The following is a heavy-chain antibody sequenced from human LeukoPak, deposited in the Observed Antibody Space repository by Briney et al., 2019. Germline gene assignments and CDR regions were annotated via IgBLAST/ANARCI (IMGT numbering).Heavy chain of an antibody. CDR3: AAGGLGWPLGHYYGMDV. V-gene: IGHV1-58*01. Sequence: ASVKVSCKASGFTFTSSAVQWVRQARGQRLEWIGWIVVGSGNTNYAQKFQERVTITRDMSTSTAYMELSSLRSEDTAVYYCAAGGLGWPLGHYYGMDVRGQGTTVTVSS. CDR1: GFTFTSSA. J-gene: IGHJ6*02. CDR2: IVVGSGNT. D-gene: IGHD2-15*01.